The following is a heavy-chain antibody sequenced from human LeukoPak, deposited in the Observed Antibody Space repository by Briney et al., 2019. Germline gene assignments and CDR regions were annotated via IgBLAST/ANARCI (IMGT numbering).Heavy chain of an antibody. J-gene: IGHJ6*03. V-gene: IGHV3-7*01. CDR2: IKQDGSEK. CDR1: GFTFSSYW. CDR3: AKDGSMPWGYYMDV. D-gene: IGHD2/OR15-2a*01. Sequence: VGSLRLSCAASGFTFSSYWMSWVRHPPGKGLEWVANIKQDGSEKYYVDSVKGRFTISRDNTKNSLYLEMNSLRAEDTAVYYCAKDGSMPWGYYMDVWGKGTTVTISS.